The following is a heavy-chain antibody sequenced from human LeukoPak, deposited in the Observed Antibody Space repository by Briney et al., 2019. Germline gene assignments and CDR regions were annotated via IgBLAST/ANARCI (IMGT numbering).Heavy chain of an antibody. Sequence: GESLRISCKGSGYSFTSYWISWVRQMPGKGLEWMGRIDPSDSYNNYSPSFQGHVTISADKSISTAYLQWSTLKASDTAMYYCARQGHNFFDYWGQGTLVTVSS. V-gene: IGHV5-10-1*01. CDR2: IDPSDSYN. CDR3: ARQGHNFFDY. CDR1: GYSFTSYW. J-gene: IGHJ4*02.